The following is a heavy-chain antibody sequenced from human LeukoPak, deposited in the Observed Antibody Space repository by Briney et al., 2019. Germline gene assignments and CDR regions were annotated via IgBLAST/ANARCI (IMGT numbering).Heavy chain of an antibody. CDR1: GGSFSGYY. D-gene: IGHD6-19*01. Sequence: SETLSLTCAVYGGSFSGYYWSWIRQPPGKGLEWIGEIDHSGSTNHNPSLKSRVTISVDTSKNQFSLKLSSVTAADTAVYYCARDEYSGGWYYFDYWGQGTLVTVSS. CDR2: IDHSGST. CDR3: ARDEYSGGWYYFDY. V-gene: IGHV4-34*01. J-gene: IGHJ4*02.